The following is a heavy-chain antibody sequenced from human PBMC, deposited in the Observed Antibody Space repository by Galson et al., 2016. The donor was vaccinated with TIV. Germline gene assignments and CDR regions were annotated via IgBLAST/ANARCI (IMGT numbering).Heavy chain of an antibody. CDR1: GFIVNTKY. CDR2: FYSDGNA. J-gene: IGHJ6*02. Sequence: SLRLSCAASGFIVNTKYVSWVRQAPGKVLEWVSVFYSDGNAYYADSVKGRFTISGDNSQSTLYLQMNSLRGDDTAVYYCARETVWGQGTTVTVSS. V-gene: IGHV3-53*05. CDR3: ARETV.